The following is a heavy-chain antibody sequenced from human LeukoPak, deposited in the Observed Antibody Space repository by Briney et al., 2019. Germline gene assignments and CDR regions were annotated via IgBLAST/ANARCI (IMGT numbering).Heavy chain of an antibody. CDR2: ISYDGSKK. Sequence: GGSLRLSCAASGFIFSNYGMHWVRQAPGKGLEWVAVISYDGSKKYYADSVKGRFTISRDNSKNTQYLQMNSLRAEDTAVYYCAKEGYNMGFDYWGQGTLVTVSS. V-gene: IGHV3-30*18. CDR1: GFIFSNYG. CDR3: AKEGYNMGFDY. D-gene: IGHD1-14*01. J-gene: IGHJ4*02.